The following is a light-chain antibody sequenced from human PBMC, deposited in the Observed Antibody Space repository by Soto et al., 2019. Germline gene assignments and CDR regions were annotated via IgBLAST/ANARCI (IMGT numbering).Light chain of an antibody. CDR2: AAS. J-gene: IGKJ1*01. CDR1: QGISTY. Sequence: DIQMTQSPSSLSASVGDRVTITCRASQGISTYLNWYQQKPGKAPKLLIYAASSLQSGVPSRFSGSGSETDFTLTISSLQPEDFATYSCQNSTTWTFGQGTKVEIK. V-gene: IGKV1-39*01. CDR3: QNSTTWT.